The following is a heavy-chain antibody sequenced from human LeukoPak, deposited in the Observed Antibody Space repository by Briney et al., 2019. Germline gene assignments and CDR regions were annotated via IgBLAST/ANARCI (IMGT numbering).Heavy chain of an antibody. CDR1: GYTFTGYY. V-gene: IGHV1-8*02. CDR3: ARGRFIRQGSFDP. CDR2: MNPNSGNT. J-gene: IGHJ5*02. Sequence: ASVKGSCKASGYTFTGYYMHWVRQAPGQGLEWMGWMNPNSGNTGYAQKFQGRVTMTRNTSISTAYMELSSLRSEDTAVYYCARGRFIRQGSFDPWGQGTLVTVSS. D-gene: IGHD2-15*01.